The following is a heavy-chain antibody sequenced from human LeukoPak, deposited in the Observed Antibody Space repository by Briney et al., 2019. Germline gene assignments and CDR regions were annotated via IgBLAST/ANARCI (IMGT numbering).Heavy chain of an antibody. CDR3: AKGRAAVVGTYDC. CDR2: ITGSGGST. Sequence: GGSLRLSCAASGFTFSSYAMNWVRQAPGKGLEWVSAITGSGGSTFYADSLKGRFTIYRDNSKNTLYLQMDSLRAEDTAVYYCAKGRAAVVGTYDCWGQGTLVTVSS. V-gene: IGHV3-23*01. CDR1: GFTFSSYA. D-gene: IGHD6-19*01. J-gene: IGHJ4*02.